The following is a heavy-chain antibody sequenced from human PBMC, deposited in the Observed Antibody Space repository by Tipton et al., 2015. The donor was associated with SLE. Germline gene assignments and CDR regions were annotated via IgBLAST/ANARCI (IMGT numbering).Heavy chain of an antibody. Sequence: TLSLTCTVSGGSIGSFYWSWIRQPPGKGLEWIRNIDYTANPNYSPSLKSRVTISIDTSTNHFSLKLRSVTAADTAVYYCASGILTGNAAFDVWGQGTMVSVPP. CDR3: ASGILTGNAAFDV. V-gene: IGHV4-59*12. CDR2: IDYTANP. D-gene: IGHD3-9*01. J-gene: IGHJ3*01. CDR1: GGSIGSFY.